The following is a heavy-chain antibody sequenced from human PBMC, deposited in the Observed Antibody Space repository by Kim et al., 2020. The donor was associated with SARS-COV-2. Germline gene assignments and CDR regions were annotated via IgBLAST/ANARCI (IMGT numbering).Heavy chain of an antibody. CDR1: GGSFSGYY. V-gene: IGHV4-34*01. CDR3: ARGFRITIFGVVPWAFDI. CDR2: INHSGST. D-gene: IGHD3-3*01. Sequence: SETLSLTCAVYGGSFSGYYWSWIRQPPGKGLEWIGEINHSGSTNYNPSLKSRVTISVDTSKNQFSLKLSSVTAADTAVYYCARGFRITIFGVVPWAFDIWGQGTMVTVSS. J-gene: IGHJ3*02.